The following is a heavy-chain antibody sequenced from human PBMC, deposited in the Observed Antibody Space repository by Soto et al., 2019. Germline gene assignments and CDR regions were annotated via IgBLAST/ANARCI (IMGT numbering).Heavy chain of an antibody. V-gene: IGHV4-59*01. CDR1: TRSIIRYY. CDR2: IYYSGTT. CDR3: ARDLSPLGGDVRDY. D-gene: IGHD7-27*01. J-gene: IGHJ4*02. Sequence: SETLSLTCPVDTRSIIRYYSSWIRQPTGKGLEWIGYIYYSGTTNSNHSLKSRVTITVDTSNNEYSLKMSSVTAAEAAVYCCARDLSPLGGDVRDYWGQGTLVTVSS.